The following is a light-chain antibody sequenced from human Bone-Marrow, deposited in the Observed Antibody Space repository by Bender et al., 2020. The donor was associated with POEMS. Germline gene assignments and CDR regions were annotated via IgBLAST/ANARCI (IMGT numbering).Light chain of an antibody. CDR3: SSYAGNNNLV. CDR2: SNY. Sequence: QSVLTQPPSASGTPGQSVIISCSGTDSNFGGNNVNWYQHLPGTAPRLVVYSNYQRPSGVPARFSGSKSGTSASLAISDIQSEDEADYYCSSYAGNNNLVFGGGTKLTVL. CDR1: DSNFGGNN. V-gene: IGLV1-44*01. J-gene: IGLJ2*01.